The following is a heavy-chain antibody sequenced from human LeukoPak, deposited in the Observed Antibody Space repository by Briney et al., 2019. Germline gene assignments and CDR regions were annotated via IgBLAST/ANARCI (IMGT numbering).Heavy chain of an antibody. CDR2: ICYSGST. D-gene: IGHD6-19*01. J-gene: IGHJ4*02. CDR3: ARAAPGWVLSD. V-gene: IGHV4-61*01. Sequence: SETLSLTCTVSGYSISSGFYWSWIRQPPGKGLEWIGYICYSGSTNYNPSLKSRVTISVDTSKNQFSLKLSSVTAADTAVYYCARAAPGWVLSDWGQGTLVTVSS. CDR1: GYSISSGFY.